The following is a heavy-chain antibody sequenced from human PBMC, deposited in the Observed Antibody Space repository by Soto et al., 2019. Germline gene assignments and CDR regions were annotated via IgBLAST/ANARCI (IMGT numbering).Heavy chain of an antibody. CDR2: IYWDDDK. CDR1: GFSLTTSGVG. J-gene: IGHJ4*02. D-gene: IGHD3-3*01. CDR3: AHRVLRTVFGLVTTTAIYFDF. V-gene: IGHV2-5*02. Sequence: QITLNESGPTVGRPTETLTLTCRFSGFSLTTSGVGVGWIRQSPGKAPEWLARIYWDDDKRYSASLKSRLTITKDTPKNQVVLTVSDLEPTDTATYYCAHRVLRTVFGLVTTTAIYFDFWGKGTPVAVSS.